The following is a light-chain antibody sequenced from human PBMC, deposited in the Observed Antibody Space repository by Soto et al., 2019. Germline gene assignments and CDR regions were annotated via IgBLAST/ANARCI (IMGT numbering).Light chain of an antibody. J-gene: IGKJ1*01. CDR1: QSVSSN. Sequence: EKVMTHSPATLSVSPGERATLSCRASQSVSSNLAWYQQNPGQAPRLLIYGESARATGIPARFSGSGSGTEFTLTISSLQSEDFAVYFCQQYYDWPRTFGQGTNVDIK. CDR3: QQYYDWPRT. CDR2: GES. V-gene: IGKV3-15*01.